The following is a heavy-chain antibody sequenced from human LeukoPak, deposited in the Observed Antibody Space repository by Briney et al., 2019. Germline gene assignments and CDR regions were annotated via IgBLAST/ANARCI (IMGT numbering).Heavy chain of an antibody. V-gene: IGHV1-46*01. CDR1: GYTFTSYG. D-gene: IGHD5-12*01. J-gene: IGHJ1*01. CDR2: INPSGGST. Sequence: GASVKVSFKASGYTFTSYGISWVRQAPGQGLEWMGIINPSGGSTSYAQKFQGRVTMTRDTSTSTVYMELSSLRSEDTAVYYCARKDGYPHFQHWGQGTLVAVSS. CDR3: ARKDGYPHFQH.